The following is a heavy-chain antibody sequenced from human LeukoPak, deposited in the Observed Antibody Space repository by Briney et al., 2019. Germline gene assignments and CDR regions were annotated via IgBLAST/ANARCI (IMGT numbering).Heavy chain of an antibody. CDR3: AREKSTYGDYFDY. CDR1: GFTVSSNY. CDR2: IYSGGST. Sequence: GGSLRLSCAASGFTVSSNYMSWVRQAPGKGLEWVSVIYSGGSTYYADSVKGRFTISRDNSKNTLYLQMNSLRAEDTAVYYCAREKSTYGDYFDYWGQGTLVTVSS. D-gene: IGHD4-17*01. V-gene: IGHV3-53*01. J-gene: IGHJ4*02.